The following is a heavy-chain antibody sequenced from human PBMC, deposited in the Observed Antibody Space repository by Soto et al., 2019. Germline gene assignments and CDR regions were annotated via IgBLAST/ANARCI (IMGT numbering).Heavy chain of an antibody. CDR3: VGRWLLHAFDI. CDR1: GGSISSSSYY. V-gene: IGHV4-39*01. J-gene: IGHJ3*02. CDR2: FYYSGST. D-gene: IGHD2-15*01. Sequence: QLQLQVTGPGLVKHSETLSLTCTVSGGSISSSSYYWGWIRQPPGKGLEWIGSFYYSGSTYYNPSLERRVTISIDTSKNQFSLKLNSVTAADTADYYCVGRWLLHAFDIWGQGKVVTVSS.